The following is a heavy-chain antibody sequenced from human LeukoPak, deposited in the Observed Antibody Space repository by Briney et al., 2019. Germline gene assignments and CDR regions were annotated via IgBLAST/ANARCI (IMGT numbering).Heavy chain of an antibody. CDR2: IYYSGST. CDR3: ARGQWELLQPYDY. J-gene: IGHJ4*02. D-gene: IGHD1-26*01. Sequence: SETLSLTCTVSGGSISSYYWSWIRQPPGKGLEWIGYIYYSGSTNYNPSLKSLVTISVDTSKSQFSLKLSSVTAADTAVYYCARGQWELLQPYDYWGQGTLVTVSS. CDR1: GGSISSYY. V-gene: IGHV4-59*01.